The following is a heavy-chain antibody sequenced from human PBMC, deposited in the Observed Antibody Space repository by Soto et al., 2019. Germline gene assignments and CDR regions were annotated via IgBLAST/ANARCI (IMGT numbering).Heavy chain of an antibody. V-gene: IGHV3-48*03. CDR1: GFTFSISE. J-gene: IGHJ4*02. CDR2: ISNTGNTI. Sequence: GGSLRLSCAASGFTFSISEMNWVRQAPGKGLEWVSFISNTGNTIYYAGSVKGRFTISRDNARNSLYLQMNSLRAEDTAVYYCARGVEMATLAVRYYFDFWGQGTLVTVSS. D-gene: IGHD5-12*01. CDR3: ARGVEMATLAVRYYFDF.